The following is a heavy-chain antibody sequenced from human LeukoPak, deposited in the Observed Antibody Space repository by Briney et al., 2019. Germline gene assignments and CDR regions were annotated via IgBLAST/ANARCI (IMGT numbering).Heavy chain of an antibody. CDR2: INHSGST. CDR3: ARGSIVGVVTPFSY. CDR1: GGSFSGYY. V-gene: IGHV4-34*01. D-gene: IGHD3-3*01. Sequence: PSETLSLTCAVYGGSFSGYYWSWIRQPPGKGLEWIGEINHSGSTNYNPSLKSRVTISVDTSKNQFSLKLSSVTAADTAVYYCARGSIVGVVTPFSYWGQGTLVTVSS. J-gene: IGHJ4*02.